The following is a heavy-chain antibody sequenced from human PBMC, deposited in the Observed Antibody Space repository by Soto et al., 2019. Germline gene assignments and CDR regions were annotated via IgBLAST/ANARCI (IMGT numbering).Heavy chain of an antibody. CDR1: VGSISDGDYY. J-gene: IGHJ4*02. D-gene: IGHD3-16*01. CDR3: ASGLSGDNVGQ. Sequence: QVQLQESGPGLVKPSQTLSLTCTVSVGSISDGDYYWSWIRQPPGKGLEWIGHIYNSGHTYNHLPYDSRIPPSVDTSKNSVSQSRNSATAANTAVYYGASGLSGDNVGQWGQGTLVTVS. V-gene: IGHV4-30-4*01. CDR2: IYNSGHT.